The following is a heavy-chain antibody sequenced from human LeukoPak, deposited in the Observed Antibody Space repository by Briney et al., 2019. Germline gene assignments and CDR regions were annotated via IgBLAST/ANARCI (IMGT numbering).Heavy chain of an antibody. J-gene: IGHJ5*02. V-gene: IGHV1-8*01. CDR1: GYTFTSYD. Sequence: ASVKVSCKASGYTFTSYDINWVRQATGQGFEWMGWMNPNSGNTGYAQKFQGRVTMTRNTSISTAYMELSSLRSEDTAVYYCARDRCSSTSCYNTPNWFDPWGQGTLVTVSS. CDR3: ARDRCSSTSCYNTPNWFDP. CDR2: MNPNSGNT. D-gene: IGHD2-2*02.